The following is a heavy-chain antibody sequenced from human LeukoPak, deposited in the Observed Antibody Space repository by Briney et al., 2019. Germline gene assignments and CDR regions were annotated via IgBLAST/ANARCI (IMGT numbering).Heavy chain of an antibody. J-gene: IGHJ4*02. CDR1: GYTFTGYY. Sequence: SVKVSCKASGYTFTGYYMHWVRQAPGQGLEWMGGIIPIFGTANYAQKFQGRVTITTDESTSTAYMELSSLRSEDTAVYYCASPLRGSYWGYFDYWGQGTLVTVSS. D-gene: IGHD1-26*01. CDR2: IIPIFGTA. V-gene: IGHV1-69*05. CDR3: ASPLRGSYWGYFDY.